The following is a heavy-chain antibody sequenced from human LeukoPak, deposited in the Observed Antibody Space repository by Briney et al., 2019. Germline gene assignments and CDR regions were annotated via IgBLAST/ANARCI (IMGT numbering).Heavy chain of an antibody. Sequence: SETLSLTCTVSGGSISSYYWSWIRQPAGKGLEWIGRIYTSGSTNYNPSLKSRVTMSVDTSKNQFSLKLSSVTAADTAVYFCARAPVPAGRGNSAFDPWGQGSLVTVSS. CDR3: ARAPVPAGRGNSAFDP. V-gene: IGHV4-4*07. D-gene: IGHD2-2*01. CDR2: IYTSGST. CDR1: GGSISSYY. J-gene: IGHJ5*02.